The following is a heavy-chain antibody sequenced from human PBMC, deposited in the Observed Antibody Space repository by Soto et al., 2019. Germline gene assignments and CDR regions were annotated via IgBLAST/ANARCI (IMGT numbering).Heavy chain of an antibody. Sequence: QVQLVQSGAEVKKPGASVKVSCKASGSTFTSYGISWVRQAPGQGLEWMGWISAYNGNTNYAQKLQRRVTMTTDTSTSTGYMELRSLRSDDTAVYYCARDWAAACPFDYWGQGTLVTVSS. CDR2: ISAYNGNT. D-gene: IGHD6-13*01. V-gene: IGHV1-18*01. CDR3: ARDWAAACPFDY. J-gene: IGHJ4*02. CDR1: GSTFTSYG.